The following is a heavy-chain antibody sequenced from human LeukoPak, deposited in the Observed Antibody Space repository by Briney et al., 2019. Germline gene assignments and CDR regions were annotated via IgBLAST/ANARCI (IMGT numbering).Heavy chain of an antibody. D-gene: IGHD3-9*01. CDR2: INHSGST. J-gene: IGHJ4*02. CDR3: ARGRLTGYDY. Sequence: SETLSLTCAVYGGPFSGYYWSWIRQPPGKGLEWIGEINHSGSTNYNPSLKSRVTISVDTSKNQFSLKLSSVTAADTAVYYCARGRLTGYDYWGQGTLVTVSS. CDR1: GGPFSGYY. V-gene: IGHV4-34*01.